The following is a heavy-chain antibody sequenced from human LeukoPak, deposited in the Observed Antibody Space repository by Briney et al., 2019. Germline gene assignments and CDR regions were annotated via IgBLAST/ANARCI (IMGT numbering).Heavy chain of an antibody. D-gene: IGHD2-2*01. Sequence: GASVNVSCQASGGTFISYAIRWVRPAPGQGREWMDGIILIFGTAKYPQKFQGRVTITADKSTSTAYMELSSMRSEDTAVYYCAIDNIVLVPAAMGNYHYYGMDVCGEGSPVTVSS. V-gene: IGHV1-69*06. CDR1: GGTFISYA. CDR3: AIDNIVLVPAAMGNYHYYGMDV. CDR2: IILIFGTA. J-gene: IGHJ6*04.